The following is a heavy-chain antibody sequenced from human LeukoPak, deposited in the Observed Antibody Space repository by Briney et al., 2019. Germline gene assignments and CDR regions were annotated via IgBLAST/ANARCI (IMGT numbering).Heavy chain of an antibody. CDR1: GGSISSYY. CDR2: IYYSGST. Sequence: SETLSLTCTVSGGSISSYYWSWIRQPPGKGLEWIGYIYYSGSTNYNPSLKSRVTISVDTSKNQFSLKLSSVTAADTAVYYCARSTVEDYDYVWGSYRFYYFDYWGQGTLVTVSS. V-gene: IGHV4-59*01. CDR3: ARSTVEDYDYVWGSYRFYYFDY. D-gene: IGHD3-16*02. J-gene: IGHJ4*02.